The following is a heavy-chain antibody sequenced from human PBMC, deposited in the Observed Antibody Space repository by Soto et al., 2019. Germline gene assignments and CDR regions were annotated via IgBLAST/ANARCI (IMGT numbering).Heavy chain of an antibody. V-gene: IGHV4-4*02. CDR2: IYHRGST. J-gene: IGHJ6*02. CDR1: SGSISSAHW. CDR3: ATNSYYSLGV. Sequence: PSETLSLPWAVSSGSISSAHWWHWFRQPPGKGLEWIGEIYHRGSTNYNPSLKSRVTVSVDKSMNQFSLKLTSVTAADTAVYYCATNSYYSLGVWGQGTTVTVSS.